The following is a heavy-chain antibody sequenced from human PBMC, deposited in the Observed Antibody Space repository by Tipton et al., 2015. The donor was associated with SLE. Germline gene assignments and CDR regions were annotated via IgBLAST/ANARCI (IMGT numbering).Heavy chain of an antibody. CDR2: ISYGGGT. J-gene: IGHJ3*01. Sequence: TLSLTCSVSGGSISSSSYYWGWIRQPPGKGLEWIGSISYGGGTYYNPSLKSRVTISVDTSKNQFSLNLTSVTAADTAVYYCASSGYSTGPGAFDFWGQGTLVTVSS. CDR1: GGSISSSSYY. CDR3: ASSGYSTGPGAFDF. V-gene: IGHV4-39*07. D-gene: IGHD6-19*01.